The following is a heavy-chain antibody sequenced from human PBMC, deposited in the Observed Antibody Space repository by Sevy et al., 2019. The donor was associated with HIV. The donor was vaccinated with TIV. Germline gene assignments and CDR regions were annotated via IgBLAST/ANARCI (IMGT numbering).Heavy chain of an antibody. CDR2: IFSSGST. CDR3: VSLFLSYRSGWSYFDY. D-gene: IGHD6-19*01. J-gene: IGHJ4*02. Sequence: GGSLRLSCAISGFTVNDKYIIWVRQAPGKGLEWVSVIFSSGSTYYADSAKGRFTISSDNSKNTVDLQMNSGGAEDTAVYYWVSLFLSYRSGWSYFDYWGQGTLVTVSS. V-gene: IGHV3-66*02. CDR1: GFTVNDKY.